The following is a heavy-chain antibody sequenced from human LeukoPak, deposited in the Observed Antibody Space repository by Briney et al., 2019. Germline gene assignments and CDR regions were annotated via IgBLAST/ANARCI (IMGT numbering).Heavy chain of an antibody. J-gene: IGHJ4*02. D-gene: IGHD6-13*01. Sequence: SETLSLTCTVSGGSFRSYYWSWIRQPAGKGLEGLEWIGRIYTSGSTNYNPSLKSRVTMSVDTSKNQFSLKLTSVTAADTAVYYCARGAGSSWYYFDYWGQGTLVTVSS. V-gene: IGHV4-4*07. CDR2: IYTSGST. CDR1: GGSFRSYY. CDR3: ARGAGSSWYYFDY.